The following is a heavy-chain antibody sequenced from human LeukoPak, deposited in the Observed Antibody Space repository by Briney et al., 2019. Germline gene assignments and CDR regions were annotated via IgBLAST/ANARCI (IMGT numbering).Heavy chain of an antibody. D-gene: IGHD4-17*01. J-gene: IGHJ6*02. CDR3: AREADDGDYYYGMDV. V-gene: IGHV3-48*04. Sequence: RPGGSLRLSCAASGFTFSSYSMNWVRQAPGKGLEWVSYISSSSSTIYYADSVKGRFTISRDNAKNSLYLQMNSLRAEDTAVYYCAREADDGDYYYGMDVWGQGTTVTVSS. CDR1: GFTFSSYS. CDR2: ISSSSSTI.